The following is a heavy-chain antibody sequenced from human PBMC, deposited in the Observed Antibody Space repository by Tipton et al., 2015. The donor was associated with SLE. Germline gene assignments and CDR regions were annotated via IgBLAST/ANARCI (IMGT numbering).Heavy chain of an antibody. D-gene: IGHD2-2*02. CDR1: GGSISSHY. Sequence: TLSLTCTVSGGSISSHYWCWIRQSPGKGLEWIGYIYNLGNTYYNPSLKSRLAISIDTSKNQFSLKLTSVTAADTAVYYCARAIRFFDPWGQGTLVTVSS. V-gene: IGHV4-59*11. CDR2: IYNLGNT. CDR3: ARAIRFFDP. J-gene: IGHJ5*02.